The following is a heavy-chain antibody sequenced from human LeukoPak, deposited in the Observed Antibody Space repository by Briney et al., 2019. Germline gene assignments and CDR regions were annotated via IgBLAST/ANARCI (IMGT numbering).Heavy chain of an antibody. J-gene: IGHJ4*02. CDR1: GYTFTGYY. Sequence: GASVKVSCKASGYTFTGYYMHWVRQAPGQGLEWMGWIKPNSGGTNYAQKFQGRVTMTRDTSISTAYMELSRLRSDDTAVYYCARDTYSSGWSTGDDYWGQGTLVTVSS. CDR3: ARDTYSSGWSTGDDY. CDR2: IKPNSGGT. D-gene: IGHD6-19*01. V-gene: IGHV1-2*02.